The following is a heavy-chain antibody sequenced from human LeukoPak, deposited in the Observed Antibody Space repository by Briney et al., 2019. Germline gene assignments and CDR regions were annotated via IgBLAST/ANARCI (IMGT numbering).Heavy chain of an antibody. V-gene: IGHV3-21*01. Sequence: GGSLRLSCAASGFTFSSYAMSWVRQTPGEGLEWVSSISTSSSYIYYADSVKGRFTISRDNAKNSLYLQMNSLRAEDTAVYYCARDQYSYGSGSYDFEYWGQGTLVTVSS. CDR3: ARDQYSYGSGSYDFEY. D-gene: IGHD3-10*01. J-gene: IGHJ4*02. CDR2: ISTSSSYI. CDR1: GFTFSSYA.